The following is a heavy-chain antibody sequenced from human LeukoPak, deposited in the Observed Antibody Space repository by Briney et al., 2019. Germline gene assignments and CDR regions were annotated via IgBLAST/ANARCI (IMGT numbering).Heavy chain of an antibody. Sequence: SQTLSPTCAVYAGSFSDYYWEWIRQPPGKGREWIGEIIHRGPTIYNPSLESRVTISLDTSKNHFSLNLSSVTAADTAVYYCARGDSSSWKEDAFDIWGQGTMVTVSS. J-gene: IGHJ3*02. V-gene: IGHV4-34*01. CDR1: AGSFSDYY. CDR3: ARGDSSSWKEDAFDI. CDR2: IIHRGPT. D-gene: IGHD6-13*01.